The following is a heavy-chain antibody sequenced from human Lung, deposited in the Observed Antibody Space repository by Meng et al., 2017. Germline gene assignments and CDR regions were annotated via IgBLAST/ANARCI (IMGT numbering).Heavy chain of an antibody. CDR2: IKQDGSEK. V-gene: IGHV3-7*01. J-gene: IGHJ6*02. Sequence: GGSLRLSCAASGFTFSSYWMSWVRQAPGKGLEWVANIKQDGSEKYYVDSVKGRFTISRDNAKNSLYLQMNSLGAEDTAVYYCAREGVLQLWFTFYYYYGMDVWGQGTTVTVSS. CDR3: AREGVLQLWFTFYYYYGMDV. D-gene: IGHD5-18*01. CDR1: GFTFSSYW.